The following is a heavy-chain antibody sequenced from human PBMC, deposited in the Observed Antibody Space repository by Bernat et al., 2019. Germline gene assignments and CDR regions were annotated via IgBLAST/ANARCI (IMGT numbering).Heavy chain of an antibody. CDR2: INSEGSST. Sequence: EVQLVESGGGLVQPGGSLRLSCASSGFSFSGYWMHWVRQDPGKGLVWVSRINSEGSSTNYADSVKGRFTISSDNAKNTLYLQMNSLRAEDTAVYYCARERNYYGPTRHSDYYYGMDVWGQGTTVTVSS. D-gene: IGHD3-10*01. CDR3: ARERNYYGPTRHSDYYYGMDV. CDR1: GFSFSGYW. J-gene: IGHJ6*02. V-gene: IGHV3-74*01.